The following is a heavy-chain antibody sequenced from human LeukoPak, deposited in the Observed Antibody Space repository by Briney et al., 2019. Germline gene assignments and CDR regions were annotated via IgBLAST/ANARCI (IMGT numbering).Heavy chain of an antibody. CDR2: IYTSGST. Sequence: PSETLSLTCTVSGGSISSGSYYWSWIRQPPGKGLEWIGRIYTSGSTNYNPSLKSRVTMSVDTSKNQFSLKLSSVTAADTAVYYCASFSSGWGTFDYWGQGTLVTVSS. CDR3: ASFSSGWGTFDY. CDR1: GGSISSGSYY. V-gene: IGHV4-61*02. J-gene: IGHJ4*02. D-gene: IGHD6-19*01.